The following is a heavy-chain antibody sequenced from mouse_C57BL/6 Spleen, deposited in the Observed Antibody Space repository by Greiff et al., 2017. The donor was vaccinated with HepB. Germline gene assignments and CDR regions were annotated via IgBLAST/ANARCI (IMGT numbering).Heavy chain of an antibody. CDR2: IWSGGST. J-gene: IGHJ3*01. D-gene: IGHD1-1*01. CDR3: ARNTYGSSPAWFAY. V-gene: IGHV2-2*01. Sequence: VMLVESGPGLVQPSQSLSITCTVSGFSLTSYGVHWVRQSPGKGLEWLGVIWSGGSTDYNAAFISRLSISKDNSKSQVFFKMNSLQADDTAIYYCARNTYGSSPAWFAYWGQGTLVTVSA. CDR1: GFSLTSYG.